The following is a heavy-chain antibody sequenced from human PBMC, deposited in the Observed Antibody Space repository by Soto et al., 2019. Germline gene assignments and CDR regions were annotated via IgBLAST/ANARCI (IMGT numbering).Heavy chain of an antibody. Sequence: PSETLSLTCTVSGGSISSGGYYWSWIRQHPGKGLEWIGYIYYSGSTYYNPSLKSRVTISVDTSKNQFSLKLSSVTAADTAVYYCARVYKGGSGCFDYWGQGTLVTVSS. CDR1: GGSISSGGYY. V-gene: IGHV4-31*03. D-gene: IGHD3-22*01. CDR2: IYYSGST. J-gene: IGHJ4*02. CDR3: ARVYKGGSGCFDY.